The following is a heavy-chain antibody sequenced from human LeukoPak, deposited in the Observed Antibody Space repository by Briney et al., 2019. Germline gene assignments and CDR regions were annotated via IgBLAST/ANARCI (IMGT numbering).Heavy chain of an antibody. CDR3: ATVRKQWLPHYYYYYYMDV. J-gene: IGHJ6*03. CDR1: GGSFSGYY. D-gene: IGHD6-19*01. Sequence: SETLSLTCAVYGGSFSGYYWSWIRQPPGKGLEWIGEISHSGSTNYNPSLKSRVTISVDTSKNQFSLKLSSVTAADTAVYYCATVRKQWLPHYYYYYYMDVWGKGTTVTVSS. CDR2: ISHSGST. V-gene: IGHV4-34*01.